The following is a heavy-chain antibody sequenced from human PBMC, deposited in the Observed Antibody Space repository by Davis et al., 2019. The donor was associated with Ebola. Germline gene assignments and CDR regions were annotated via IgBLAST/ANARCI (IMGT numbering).Heavy chain of an antibody. CDR2: ISSSSSYI. D-gene: IGHD4-23*01. Sequence: GGSLRLSCAASGFTVSSSYMSWVRQAPGKGLEWVSSISSSSSYIYYADSVKGRFTISRDNAKNSLYLQMNSLRAEDTAVYYCAREHRGNSGFDYWGQGTLVTVSS. CDR3: AREHRGNSGFDY. CDR1: GFTVSSSY. V-gene: IGHV3-21*01. J-gene: IGHJ4*02.